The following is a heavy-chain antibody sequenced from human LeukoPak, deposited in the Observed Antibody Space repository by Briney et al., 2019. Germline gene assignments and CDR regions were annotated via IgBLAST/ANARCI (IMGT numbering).Heavy chain of an antibody. D-gene: IGHD5-24*01. CDR3: ARGTEEVSTISETFDI. V-gene: IGHV4-59*01. Sequence: SETLSLTCIVSGGSMNSFFWAWIRQTPEKRLEWIGYVYYGGSSKYNPSLERRVSISLDTSKNQFSLRLTAVTAADAATYYCARGTEEVSTISETFDIWGQGTAVTVSS. CDR2: VYYGGSS. CDR1: GGSMNSFF. J-gene: IGHJ3*02.